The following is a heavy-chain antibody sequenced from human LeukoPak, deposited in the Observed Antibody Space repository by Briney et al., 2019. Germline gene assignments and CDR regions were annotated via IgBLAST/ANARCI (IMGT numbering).Heavy chain of an antibody. V-gene: IGHV3-21*01. D-gene: IGHD1-26*01. CDR1: GFTFRSYS. CDR2: ISSSGTYI. Sequence: GGSLRLSCAGTGFTFRSYSMNWVRQAPGRGLEWVSSISSSGTYIYYADSVKGRFTISRDNAKNSLSLQMNSLRAEDTAVYYCARDFRYSGSYHHWFDPWGQGTLVTVSS. CDR3: ARDFRYSGSYHHWFDP. J-gene: IGHJ5*02.